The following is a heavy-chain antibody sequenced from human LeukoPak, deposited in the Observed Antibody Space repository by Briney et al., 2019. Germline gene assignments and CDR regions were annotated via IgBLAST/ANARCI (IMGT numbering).Heavy chain of an antibody. V-gene: IGHV3-53*01. Sequence: GGSLGLSCAASGFTVSSNYMSWVRQAPGKGLEWVSVIYSGGSTYYADSVKGRFTIPRDNSKNTLYLQMNSLRAEDTAVYYCARASLYDILTGYYTPYYFDYWGQGTLVTVSS. J-gene: IGHJ4*02. CDR3: ARASLYDILTGYYTPYYFDY. CDR1: GFTVSSNY. D-gene: IGHD3-9*01. CDR2: IYSGGST.